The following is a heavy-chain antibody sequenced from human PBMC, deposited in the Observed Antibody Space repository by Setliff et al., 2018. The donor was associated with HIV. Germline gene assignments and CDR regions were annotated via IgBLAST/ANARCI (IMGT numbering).Heavy chain of an antibody. CDR3: ARVARSITGTTRRAFDI. V-gene: IGHV1-18*01. D-gene: IGHD1-7*01. Sequence: ASVKVSCKTSGYPFTKYGIIWVRQAPGQGLEWVGLISAFSGNTNSAQKVQGRVTMTTDTSTTTAYMELRSLRSEDTAVYYCARVARSITGTTRRAFDIWGQGTMVTVSS. CDR2: ISAFSGNT. J-gene: IGHJ3*02. CDR1: GYPFTKYG.